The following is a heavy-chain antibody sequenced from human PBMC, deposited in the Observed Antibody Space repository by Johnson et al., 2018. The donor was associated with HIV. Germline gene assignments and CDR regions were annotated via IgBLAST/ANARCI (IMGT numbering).Heavy chain of an antibody. D-gene: IGHD3-10*01. V-gene: IGHV3-13*01. CDR2: IGTAGDT. CDR3: ARDRGAGHAFDI. J-gene: IGHJ3*02. Sequence: EVQLVESGGGLVQPGGSLRLSCAASGFPFSSYDMHWVRQATGKGLEWVSAIGTAGDTYYPGSVKGRFTISRENAKNSLYLQMNSLRAGDTAAYYCARDRGAGHAFDIWGQGTMVTVSS. CDR1: GFPFSSYD.